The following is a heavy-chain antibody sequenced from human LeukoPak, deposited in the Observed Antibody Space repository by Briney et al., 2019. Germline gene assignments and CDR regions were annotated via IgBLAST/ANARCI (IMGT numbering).Heavy chain of an antibody. CDR1: GLTFSRYS. J-gene: IGHJ4*02. V-gene: IGHV3-23*01. D-gene: IGHD6-13*01. CDR3: AKDAAGPEY. CDR2: TSASGSDT. Sequence: PPGGSLRLSCVVSGLTFSRYSMSWVRQAPGKGLEWVSGTSASGSDTWYADSVKGRFTIFSDNSKNPLDLQMNSLRAEDTSIYYCAKDAAGPEYWGQGTLVSVPS.